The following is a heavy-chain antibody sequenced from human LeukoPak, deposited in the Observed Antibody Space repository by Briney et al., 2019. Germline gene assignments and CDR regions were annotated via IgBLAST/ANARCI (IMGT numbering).Heavy chain of an antibody. Sequence: ASVKVSCKASGYTFTGYYMHWVRQAPGQGLEWMGWINPNSGGTKYAQKFQGGVTMTRDTSISTAYMELSRLSSDDTAVYSCARDNGDYTTHFDYWGQGTLVTVSS. CDR1: GYTFTGYY. CDR2: INPNSGGT. D-gene: IGHD4-17*01. V-gene: IGHV1-2*02. CDR3: ARDNGDYTTHFDY. J-gene: IGHJ4*02.